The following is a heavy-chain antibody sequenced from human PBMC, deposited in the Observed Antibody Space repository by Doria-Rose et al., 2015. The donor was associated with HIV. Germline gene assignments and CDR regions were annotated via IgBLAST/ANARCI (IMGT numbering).Heavy chain of an antibody. D-gene: IGHD6-13*01. CDR1: GVSLSSPGMG. CDR2: IFSDDER. V-gene: IGHV2-26*01. CDR3: ARIKSSRWYHKYYFDF. Sequence: SGPVLVKPTETLTLTCTVSGVSLSSPGMGVSWIRQPPGKALEWLANIFSDDERPYKTSLKSRLTISRGTSKSQAVLTMTDMDPVDTATYYCARIKSSRWYHKYYFDFWGQGTLVIVSA. J-gene: IGHJ4*02.